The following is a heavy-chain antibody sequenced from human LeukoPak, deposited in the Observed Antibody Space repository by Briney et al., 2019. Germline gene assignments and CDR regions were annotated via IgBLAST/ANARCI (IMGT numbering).Heavy chain of an antibody. CDR3: ARDLLLRLGELSLTFDY. Sequence: GGSLRLSCAASGFTFSSYGMHWVRQAPGKGLEWVAVIWYDGSNKYYADSVKGRFTISRDNSKNTLYLQMNSLRAEDTAVYYCARDLLLRLGELSLTFDYWGQGTLVTVSS. D-gene: IGHD3-16*02. CDR2: IWYDGSNK. J-gene: IGHJ4*02. CDR1: GFTFSSYG. V-gene: IGHV3-30*19.